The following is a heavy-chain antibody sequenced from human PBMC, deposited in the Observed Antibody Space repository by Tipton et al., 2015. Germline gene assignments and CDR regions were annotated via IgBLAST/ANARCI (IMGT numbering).Heavy chain of an antibody. CDR3: ARRLPYFEWSKVYYFDY. Sequence: QLVQSGGEVKKPGESLKISCKVSGYTFSNHWIGWVRQMPGKGLEWVGIIHPSDSETKYSPSFEGLVTISADKSTSTAYLQWSSLKASDSAVYYCARRLPYFEWSKVYYFDYWGQGSPVTVSP. CDR2: IHPSDSET. J-gene: IGHJ4*02. V-gene: IGHV5-51*01. CDR1: GYTFSNHW. D-gene: IGHD3-9*01.